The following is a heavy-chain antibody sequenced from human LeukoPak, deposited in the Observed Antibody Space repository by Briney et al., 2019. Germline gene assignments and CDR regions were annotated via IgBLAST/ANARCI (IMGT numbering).Heavy chain of an antibody. D-gene: IGHD6-13*01. Sequence: GGSLRLSCAASGFTFSSYSMNWVRQAPGKGLEWVSSISSSSSYIYYADSVKGRFTISRDNAKNSLCLQMNSLRAEDTAVYYCARGIAAAGTWFDPWGQGTLVTVSS. CDR1: GFTFSSYS. J-gene: IGHJ5*02. V-gene: IGHV3-21*01. CDR2: ISSSSSYI. CDR3: ARGIAAAGTWFDP.